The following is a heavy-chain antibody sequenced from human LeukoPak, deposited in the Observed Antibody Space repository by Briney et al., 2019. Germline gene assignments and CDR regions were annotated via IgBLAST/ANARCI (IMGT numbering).Heavy chain of an antibody. J-gene: IGHJ3*02. Sequence: GGSLRHSCAASGFTFSSYGMHWVRQAPGKGLEWVTVISYDGSNEYFADSVKGRFTISRDNSKNTLYLQMSSLRAEDTAVYYCAKEEAADGDAFDIWGQGTMVTVSS. D-gene: IGHD6-13*01. CDR2: ISYDGSNE. CDR3: AKEEAADGDAFDI. V-gene: IGHV3-30*18. CDR1: GFTFSSYG.